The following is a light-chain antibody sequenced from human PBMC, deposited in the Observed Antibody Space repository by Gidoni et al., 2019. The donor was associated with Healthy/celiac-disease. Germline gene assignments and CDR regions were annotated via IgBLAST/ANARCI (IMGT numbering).Light chain of an antibody. J-gene: IGKJ1*01. V-gene: IGKV1-39*01. CDR3: QQSYSTPQT. CDR1: QSISSY. Sequence: DIQMTPSPSSLSASVGDKVPITCRASQSISSYLNWYQQKPGKAPKLLIYAASSLQSGVPSRFSGSGSGTDFTLTISSLQPEDFATYYCQQSYSTPQTFGQGTKVEIK. CDR2: AAS.